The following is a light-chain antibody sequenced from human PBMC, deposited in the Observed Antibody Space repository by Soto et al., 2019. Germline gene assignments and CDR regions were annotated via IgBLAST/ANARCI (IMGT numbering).Light chain of an antibody. CDR3: QKYNNWPPRT. CDR2: GAS. V-gene: IGKV3-15*01. CDR1: QSVSSN. Sequence: EIVMTQSPATLSVSPGERATLSCRASQSVSSNLAWYQQKPGQAPRLLIYGASTRATGIPARFSGSGSGTEFSLPISSLQSEDFAVYYCQKYNNWPPRTFGQGTKVEIK. J-gene: IGKJ1*01.